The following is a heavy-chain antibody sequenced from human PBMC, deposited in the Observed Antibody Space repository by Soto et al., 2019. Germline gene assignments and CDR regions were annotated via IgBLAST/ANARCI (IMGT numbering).Heavy chain of an antibody. V-gene: IGHV3-30*18. CDR1: RFISSTSG. CDR2: ISSDGSKK. Sequence: QVQLVESGGGVVQPGRSLRLSCAASRFISSTSGMHWVRQVPGKGLEWVAVISSDGSKKYYADSVKGRFTISRDKAKNMLYVKMERLRAEDTAVYYSVKGLGKINGYGDWSMDVWGQGTTFTVSS. CDR3: VKGLGKINGYGDWSMDV. D-gene: IGHD5-18*01. J-gene: IGHJ6*02.